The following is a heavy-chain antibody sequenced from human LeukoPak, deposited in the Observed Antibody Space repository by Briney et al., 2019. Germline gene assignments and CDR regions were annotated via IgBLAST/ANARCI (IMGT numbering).Heavy chain of an antibody. D-gene: IGHD1-7*01. Sequence: PGASVSVSCTASGYTFTSYYMHWVRQAPGQGLEWMGIINHSGGSTSYAQKFQGRVTMTRDTSTSTVYMELSSLRSEDTAVYYCARDKIGLELHVSAFDIWGQGTMVTVSS. CDR3: ARDKIGLELHVSAFDI. V-gene: IGHV1-46*01. CDR1: GYTFTSYY. J-gene: IGHJ3*02. CDR2: INHSGGST.